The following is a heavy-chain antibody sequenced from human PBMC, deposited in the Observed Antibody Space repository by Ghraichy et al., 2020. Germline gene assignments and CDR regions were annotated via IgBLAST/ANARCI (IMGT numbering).Heavy chain of an antibody. D-gene: IGHD3-9*01. Sequence: GGSLRLSCAASGFTFSSYSMNWVRQAPGKGLEWVSSISSISSFIYYADSMKGRFTISRDNAKNSMYLQMNSLRAEDTAVYYCARGMDYDIFDYWGQGTLVTVSS. CDR3: ARGMDYDIFDY. CDR1: GFTFSSYS. J-gene: IGHJ4*02. CDR2: ISSISSFI. V-gene: IGHV3-21*01.